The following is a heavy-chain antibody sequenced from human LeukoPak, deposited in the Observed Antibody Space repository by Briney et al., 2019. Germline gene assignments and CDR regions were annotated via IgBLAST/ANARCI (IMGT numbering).Heavy chain of an antibody. D-gene: IGHD3-10*01. CDR2: IYPGDSDT. Sequence: GESLKISCRGSGYSFTTYWIAWVRQMPGKGLEWMGIIYPGDSDTKYSPSFKGQVTISADKSISTAYLQWSSLKASDTAMYYCARLSGSGSYRFDYWGQGTLVTVSS. CDR1: GYSFTTYW. CDR3: ARLSGSGSYRFDY. J-gene: IGHJ4*02. V-gene: IGHV5-51*01.